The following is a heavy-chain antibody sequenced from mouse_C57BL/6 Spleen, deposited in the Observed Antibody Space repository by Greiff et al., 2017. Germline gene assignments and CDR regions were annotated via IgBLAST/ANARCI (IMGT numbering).Heavy chain of an antibody. D-gene: IGHD2-4*01. J-gene: IGHJ3*01. CDR1: GYAFSSSW. CDR2: IYPGDGDT. V-gene: IGHV1-82*01. CDR3: ARGDDDDEEAWFAY. Sequence: QVQLQQSGPELVKPGASVKISCKASGYAFSSSWMNWVKQRPGKGLEWIGRIYPGDGDTNYNGKFKGKATLTADTSSSTAYMQLSSLTSEDSAVYFCARGDDDDEEAWFAYWGQGTLVTVSA.